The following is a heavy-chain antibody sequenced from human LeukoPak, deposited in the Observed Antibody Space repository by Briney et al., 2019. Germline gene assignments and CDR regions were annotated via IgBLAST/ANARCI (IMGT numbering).Heavy chain of an antibody. Sequence: ASVKVSCKASGYTFTDYYIHWVRQARGQGLEWMGWINPKGGGTKYAQKFQGRVTMTRDTSISTAYMELRRLRSDDTAVYYCARGYLYYYDVSGYPFDYWGQGTLVTVSS. V-gene: IGHV1-2*02. CDR3: ARGYLYYYDVSGYPFDY. CDR1: GYTFTDYY. D-gene: IGHD3-22*01. CDR2: INPKGGGT. J-gene: IGHJ4*02.